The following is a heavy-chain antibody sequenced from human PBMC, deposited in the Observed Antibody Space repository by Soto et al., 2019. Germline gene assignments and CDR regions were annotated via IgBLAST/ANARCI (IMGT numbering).Heavy chain of an antibody. V-gene: IGHV3-9*01. Sequence: PLSLSCAASGFTFIDYAIHWVRQAPGKGLEWVSGISWNTGRIDYADSVKGRFTISRDNAKNSLYLQMNSLRAEDTALYYCAKSSTYTNGPDYSGKDTLATDSS. D-gene: IGHD2-8*01. J-gene: IGHJ4*02. CDR2: ISWNTGRI. CDR3: AKSSTYTNGPDY. CDR1: GFTFIDYA.